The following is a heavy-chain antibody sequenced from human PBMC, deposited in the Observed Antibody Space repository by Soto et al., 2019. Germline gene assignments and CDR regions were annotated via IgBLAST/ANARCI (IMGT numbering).Heavy chain of an antibody. CDR2: ISGSGGST. CDR3: AKDRSRGSGSYRYAFDI. CDR1: GFTFSSYA. V-gene: IGHV3-23*01. Sequence: GGSLRLSCAASGFTFSSYAMSWVRQAPGKGLEWVSAISGSGGSTYYADSVKGRFTISRDNSKNTLYLQMNSLRAEDTAVYYCAKDRSRGSGSYRYAFDIWGQGTMVTVSS. D-gene: IGHD3-22*01. J-gene: IGHJ3*02.